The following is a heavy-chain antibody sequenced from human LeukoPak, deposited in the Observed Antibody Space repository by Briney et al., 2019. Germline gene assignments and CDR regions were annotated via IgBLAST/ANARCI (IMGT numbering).Heavy chain of an antibody. V-gene: IGHV1-2*02. CDR3: ARELNYFDF. Sequence: ASVKVSCKASGYIFTGYYFHWVRQAPGQGLEWMGWINPNNGGTNYAQKFQGRVTMTRDTSITTTYMELSRLISDDTAIYYCARELNYFDFWGQGTLLTVPS. CDR2: INPNNGGT. CDR1: GYIFTGYY. J-gene: IGHJ4*02.